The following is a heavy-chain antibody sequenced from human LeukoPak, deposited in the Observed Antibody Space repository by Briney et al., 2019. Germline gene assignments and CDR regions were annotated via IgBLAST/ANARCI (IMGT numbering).Heavy chain of an antibody. Sequence: PGGSLRLSCAASGFTFSDYYMSWVRQAPGKGLEWVANIKQDGSEKYYVDSVKGRFTISRDNAKNSLYLQMNSPRAEDTAVYYCARAPDGSGWYEFADWGQGTLVTVSS. CDR2: IKQDGSEK. CDR1: GFTFSDYY. D-gene: IGHD6-19*01. J-gene: IGHJ4*02. V-gene: IGHV3-7*01. CDR3: ARAPDGSGWYEFAD.